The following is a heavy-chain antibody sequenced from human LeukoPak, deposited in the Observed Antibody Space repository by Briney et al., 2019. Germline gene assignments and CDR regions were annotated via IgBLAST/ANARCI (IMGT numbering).Heavy chain of an antibody. D-gene: IGHD3-22*01. CDR2: ISSSGTTI. V-gene: IGHV3-48*03. J-gene: IGHJ3*01. CDR3: ARGWVPSDITMN. CDR1: GFTFRSYD. Sequence: PGGSLRLSCAASGFTFRSYDMNWVRQAPGKGLEWVSYISSSGTTIYYADSVKGRFTISRDNAKNSLYLQMNSLRAEDTAVYYCARGWVPSDITMNWGQGTMVTVSS.